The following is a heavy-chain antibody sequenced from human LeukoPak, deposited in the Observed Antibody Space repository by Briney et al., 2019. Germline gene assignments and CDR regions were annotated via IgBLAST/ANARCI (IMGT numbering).Heavy chain of an antibody. CDR1: GFTFSSYG. J-gene: IGHJ4*02. CDR2: SRYDGSNK. Sequence: GGSLRLSCAASGFTFSSYGMHWVRQAPGKGLEWVTFSRYDGSNKYYADSVKGRFTISRDNSKNTLYLQMNSLRAEDTAVYYCARASGYDFVSNYWGQGTLVTVSS. CDR3: ARASGYDFVSNY. D-gene: IGHD5-12*01. V-gene: IGHV3-30*02.